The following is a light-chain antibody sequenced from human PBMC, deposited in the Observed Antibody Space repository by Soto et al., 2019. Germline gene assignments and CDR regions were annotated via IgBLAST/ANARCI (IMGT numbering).Light chain of an antibody. CDR3: TSHAGSNNLL. Sequence: QSVLTQPPSASGSPGQAVTISCTGTSSDVGGYKYVSRYQQHPGKAPKLMIYDVNKRPSGVPDRFSGSKSGNTASLIVSGLQAEDEGDFYCTSHAGSNNLLFGGGTKLTVL. CDR1: SSDVGGYKY. V-gene: IGLV2-8*01. CDR2: DVN. J-gene: IGLJ3*02.